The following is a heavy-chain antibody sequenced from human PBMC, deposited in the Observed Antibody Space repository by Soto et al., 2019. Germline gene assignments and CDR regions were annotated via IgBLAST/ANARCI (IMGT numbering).Heavy chain of an antibody. CDR3: AKAPIAVAGGYYFDY. CDR2: VYHNGGP. D-gene: IGHD6-19*01. Sequence: PSETLSLTCTVSDGFISSSNYWSWVRQPPGKGLEWIGQVYHNGGPSYNPSLRSRVTISRDNSKNTLYLQMNSLRAEDTAVYYCAKAPIAVAGGYYFDYWGQGTLVTVSS. J-gene: IGHJ4*02. CDR1: DGFISSSNY. V-gene: IGHV4-4*02.